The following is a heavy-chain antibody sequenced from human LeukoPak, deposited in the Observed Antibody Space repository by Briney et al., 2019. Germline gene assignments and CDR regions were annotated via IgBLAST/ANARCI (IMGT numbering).Heavy chain of an antibody. V-gene: IGHV1-69*13. CDR3: ARHLSPPKLLLRFLEWLREGLDP. CDR2: IIPIFGTA. CDR1: GGTFSSYA. Sequence: GASVKVSCKASGGTFSSYAISWVRQASGQGLEWMGGIIPIFGTANYAQKFQGRVTITADESTSTAYMELSSLRSEDTAVYYCARHLSPPKLLLRFLEWLREGLDPWGQGTLVTVSS. D-gene: IGHD3-3*01. J-gene: IGHJ5*02.